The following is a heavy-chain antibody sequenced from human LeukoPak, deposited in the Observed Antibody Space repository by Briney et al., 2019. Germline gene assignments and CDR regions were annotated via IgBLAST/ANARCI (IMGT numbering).Heavy chain of an antibody. D-gene: IGHD3-10*01. Sequence: GGSLRLSCAASGFTFSSYGMHWVRQAPGKGLEWVAFIRYDGSNKYYADPVKGRFTISRDNSKNTLYLQMNSLRAEDTAVYYCAKLPTMVRGVQTRFDPWGQGTLVTVSS. J-gene: IGHJ5*02. V-gene: IGHV3-30*02. CDR2: IRYDGSNK. CDR1: GFTFSSYG. CDR3: AKLPTMVRGVQTRFDP.